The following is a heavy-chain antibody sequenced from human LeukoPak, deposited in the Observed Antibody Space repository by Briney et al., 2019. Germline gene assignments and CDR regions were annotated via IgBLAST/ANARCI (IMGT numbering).Heavy chain of an antibody. CDR1: GGSISSYY. CDR2: IYDSGST. V-gene: IGHV4-59*01. CDR3: ARLQGDSSGYCDY. Sequence: SETLSLTCTVSGGSISSYYWNWIRQPPGKGLEWIGYIYDSGSTNYNPSLKSRVTISVDTSKNQFSLKLSSVTPADTAVYYCARLQGDSSGYCDYWGQGTLVTVSS. D-gene: IGHD3-22*01. J-gene: IGHJ4*02.